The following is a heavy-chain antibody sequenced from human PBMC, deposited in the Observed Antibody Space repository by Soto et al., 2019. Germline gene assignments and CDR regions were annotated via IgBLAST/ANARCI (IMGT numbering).Heavy chain of an antibody. D-gene: IGHD2-2*01. CDR1: GFTFSSYG. Sequence: GGSLRLSCAASGFTFSSYGMHWVRQAPGKGLEWVAVIWYDGSNKYYADSVKGRFTISRDNSKNTLYLQMNSLRAEDTAVYYCARDRLRYCSSTSCWQTDYWGQGTLVTVSS. J-gene: IGHJ4*02. CDR3: ARDRLRYCSSTSCWQTDY. V-gene: IGHV3-33*01. CDR2: IWYDGSNK.